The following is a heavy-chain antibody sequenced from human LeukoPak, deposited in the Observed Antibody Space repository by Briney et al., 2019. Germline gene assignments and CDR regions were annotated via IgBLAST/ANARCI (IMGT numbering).Heavy chain of an antibody. CDR3: ARARLTMIVAN. V-gene: IGHV4-39*01. Sequence: SETLSLTCTVSGGSISSSSYYWGWIRQPPGKGLEWIGNIYYSGSTYYNPSLKSRVTISVDTSKNQFSLKLSSVTAADTAVYYCARARLTMIVANWGQGTLVTVSS. D-gene: IGHD3-22*01. J-gene: IGHJ4*02. CDR1: GGSISSSSYY. CDR2: IYYSGST.